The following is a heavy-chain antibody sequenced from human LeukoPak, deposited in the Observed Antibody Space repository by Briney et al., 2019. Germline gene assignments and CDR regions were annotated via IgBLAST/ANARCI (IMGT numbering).Heavy chain of an antibody. D-gene: IGHD6-13*01. V-gene: IGHV4-61*02. Sequence: SETLSLTCTVSGGSISSGSYYWSWIRQPAEKGLEWIGRISTSGSTYYNPSLKSRVTISVDTSKNQFSLKLSSVTAADTAVYYCARDPIAAAGTSLYYYMDVWGKGTTVTVSS. CDR1: GGSISSGSYY. J-gene: IGHJ6*03. CDR2: ISTSGST. CDR3: ARDPIAAAGTSLYYYMDV.